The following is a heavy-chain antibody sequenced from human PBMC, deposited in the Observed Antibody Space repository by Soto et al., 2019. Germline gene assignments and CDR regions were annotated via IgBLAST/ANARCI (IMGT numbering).Heavy chain of an antibody. CDR3: ATVQSGYDFAS. CDR2: ISAYNGNT. Sequence: QVQLVQSGAEVKKPGASVKVSCKASGYTFTSYGINWVRQAPGQGLEWMGWISAYNGNTHYAQKLQGRVTMTTDTAMSIAYMELRSLRSDDTAVYYCATVQSGYDFASWCQGTLVTVSS. J-gene: IGHJ5*01. D-gene: IGHD5-12*01. CDR1: GYTFTSYG. V-gene: IGHV1-18*01.